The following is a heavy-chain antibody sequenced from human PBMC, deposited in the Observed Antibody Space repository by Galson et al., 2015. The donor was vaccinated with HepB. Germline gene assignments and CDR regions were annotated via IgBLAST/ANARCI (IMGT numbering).Heavy chain of an antibody. Sequence: CAISGDSVSSNSAAWNWIRRSPSRGLEWLRRTYYRSKWYNDYAVSVRSRITINPDTSKNQFSLQVRFVTPDDTAVYYCARGSGRYAMDVWGQGTTVTVS. V-gene: IGHV6-1*01. CDR1: GDSVSSNSAA. J-gene: IGHJ6*02. CDR2: TYYRSKWYN. CDR3: ARGSGRYAMDV. D-gene: IGHD3-10*01.